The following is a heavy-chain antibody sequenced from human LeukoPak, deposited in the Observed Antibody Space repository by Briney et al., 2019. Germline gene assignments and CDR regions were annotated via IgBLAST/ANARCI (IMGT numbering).Heavy chain of an antibody. J-gene: IGHJ4*02. Sequence: GALRLSCAASGFTFSSYAMSWVRQAPGKGLEWVSAISGSGGSTYYADSVKGRFTISRDNSKNTLYLQMNSLRAEDTAVYYCAKDSDIVVVVAATTSLDYWGQGTLVTVSS. CDR1: GFTFSSYA. CDR2: ISGSGGST. D-gene: IGHD2-15*01. CDR3: AKDSDIVVVVAATTSLDY. V-gene: IGHV3-23*01.